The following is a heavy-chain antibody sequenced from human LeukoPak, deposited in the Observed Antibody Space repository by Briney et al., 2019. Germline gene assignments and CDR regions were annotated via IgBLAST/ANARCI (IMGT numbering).Heavy chain of an antibody. Sequence: GGSLRLSCAASGFSFSTYALHWVRQAPGKGLEWVAVISYDGNKIYYADSVKGRFTISRDSSKNTLDLQMDSLRAEDTAVYYCARPGYSYGLDAFDIWGQGTMVTVSS. V-gene: IGHV3-30-3*01. D-gene: IGHD5-18*01. CDR2: ISYDGNKI. CDR3: ARPGYSYGLDAFDI. J-gene: IGHJ3*02. CDR1: GFSFSTYA.